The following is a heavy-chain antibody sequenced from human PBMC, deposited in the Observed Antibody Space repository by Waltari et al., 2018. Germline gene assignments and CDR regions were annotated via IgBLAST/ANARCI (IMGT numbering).Heavy chain of an antibody. CDR1: GFTFKNYA. CDR2: ISGIGTNT. CDR3: AKQGDDAFDI. J-gene: IGHJ3*02. D-gene: IGHD2-21*01. Sequence: EVQVLESGGGLAQHGGSLRLSCAASGFTFKNYAMTWVRQAPGKGLEWVSGISGIGTNTYYADSVKGRFTISRDNSKNTLYLQMSSLRAEDTALYYCAKQGDDAFDIWGQGTMVTVSS. V-gene: IGHV3-23*01.